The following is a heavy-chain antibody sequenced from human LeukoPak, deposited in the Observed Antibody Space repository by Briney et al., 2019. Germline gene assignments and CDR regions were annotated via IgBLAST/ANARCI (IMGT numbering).Heavy chain of an antibody. J-gene: IGHJ5*02. CDR3: TRHQTNFYGSGAPFDP. V-gene: IGHV4-39*01. CDR2: LYHSGNS. D-gene: IGHD3-10*01. Sequence: SETLSLTCSAPGVSITTTYYWSWIRQPPGGWLEWIASLYHSGNSNYNPSLKSRVTMSVDTSKNQFSLQLTSMTAADTAIYYCTRHQTNFYGSGAPFDPWGQGTLVTVSS. CDR1: GVSITTTYY.